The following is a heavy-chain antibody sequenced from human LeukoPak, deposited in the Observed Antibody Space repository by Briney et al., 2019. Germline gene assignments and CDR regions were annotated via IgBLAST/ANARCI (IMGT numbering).Heavy chain of an antibody. CDR2: IIPIFGTA. D-gene: IGHD1-26*01. CDR1: GGTFSSYA. Sequence: GASVKVSCKASGGTFSSYAISWVRQAPGQGLEWMGGIIPIFGTANYAQKFQGRVTITADESTSTAYMELSSLRSEDTAVYYCARDHIGGSYLSNWGQGTLVTVSS. V-gene: IGHV1-69*13. CDR3: ARDHIGGSYLSN. J-gene: IGHJ4*02.